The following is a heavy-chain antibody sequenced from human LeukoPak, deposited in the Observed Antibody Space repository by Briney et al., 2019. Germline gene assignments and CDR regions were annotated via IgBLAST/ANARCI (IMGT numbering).Heavy chain of an antibody. V-gene: IGHV4-4*07. D-gene: IGHD3-22*01. CDR2: IYTSGST. Sequence: SETLSLTCTVSGGSISSYYWSWIRQPAGKGLEWIGRIYTSGSTNYNPSLKSRVTMSADTSKNQFSLKLSSVTAADTAVYYCAREGYYDSSGYPDYWGQGTLVTVSS. J-gene: IGHJ4*02. CDR1: GGSISSYY. CDR3: AREGYYDSSGYPDY.